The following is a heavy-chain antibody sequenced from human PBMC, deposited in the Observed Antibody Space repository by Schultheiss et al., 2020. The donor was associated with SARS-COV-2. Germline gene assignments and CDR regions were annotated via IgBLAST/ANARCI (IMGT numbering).Heavy chain of an antibody. CDR3: TTDPYYYDSSGYYISDF. D-gene: IGHD3-22*01. J-gene: IGHJ4*01. CDR1: GFTFSNAW. Sequence: GESLKISCAASGFTFSNAWMSWVRQAPGKGLEWVGHIKSRTDGGTTDYAAPVKGRFTISRDDSKTTLYLQMNSLKTEDTAVYYCTTDPYYYDSSGYYISDFWSYGALVTVSS. CDR2: IKSRTDGGTT. V-gene: IGHV3-15*01.